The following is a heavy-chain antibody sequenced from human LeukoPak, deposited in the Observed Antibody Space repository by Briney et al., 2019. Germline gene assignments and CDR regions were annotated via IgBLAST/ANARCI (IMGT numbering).Heavy chain of an antibody. V-gene: IGHV1-46*01. CDR3: ASYRGPGRQVTTIVY. Sequence: GASVKVSCKASGYTITSYYMHWVRQAPGQGLEWMGIINPSGGSTSYAQKFQGRVTMTRDTSISTAYMELSRLRSDDTAVYYCASYRGPGRQVTTIVYWGQGTLVTVSS. CDR2: INPSGGST. D-gene: IGHD4-11*01. J-gene: IGHJ4*02. CDR1: GYTITSYY.